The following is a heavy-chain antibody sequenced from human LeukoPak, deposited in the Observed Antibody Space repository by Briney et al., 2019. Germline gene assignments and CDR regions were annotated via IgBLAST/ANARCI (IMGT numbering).Heavy chain of an antibody. V-gene: IGHV1-69*06. Sequence: SVKVSCKASGGTFSSYAISWVRQAPGQRLEWMGGIIPIFGTANYAQKFQGRVTITADKSTSTAYMELSSLRSEDTAVYYCARVEYSSSSHDYWGQGTLVTVSS. D-gene: IGHD6-6*01. CDR2: IIPIFGTA. J-gene: IGHJ4*02. CDR1: GGTFSSYA. CDR3: ARVEYSSSSHDY.